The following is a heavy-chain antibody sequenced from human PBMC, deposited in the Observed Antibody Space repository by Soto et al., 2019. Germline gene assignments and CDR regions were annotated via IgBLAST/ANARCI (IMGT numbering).Heavy chain of an antibody. V-gene: IGHV3-66*01. D-gene: IGHD3-10*01. J-gene: IGHJ5*01. CDR1: GFIVSRNY. Sequence: EVQLVESGGGLVQPGGSLRLSCAASGFIVSRNYMSWVRQAPGRGLEWVSLIYSGGNTYYADSVKGRFTISRDNSKNTLYLQMNSLRVEDTAVYYCAKAPLRGPADSWGQGTLVTVSS. CDR2: IYSGGNT. CDR3: AKAPLRGPADS.